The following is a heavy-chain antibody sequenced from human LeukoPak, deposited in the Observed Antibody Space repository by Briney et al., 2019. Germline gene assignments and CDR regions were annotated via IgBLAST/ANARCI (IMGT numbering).Heavy chain of an antibody. V-gene: IGHV3-21*05. CDR3: STEPRSLLY. J-gene: IGHJ4*01. CDR1: GFTFSSYS. D-gene: IGHD4-17*01. Sequence: PGGSLRLSCAASGFTFSSYSMNWIRQTPGKGLESLAYISGSGSDNSDSVKGRFTISRDNAKNSLYLQLNSLRSEDTALYYCSTEPRSLLYWGHGTLVTVSS. CDR2: ISGSGS.